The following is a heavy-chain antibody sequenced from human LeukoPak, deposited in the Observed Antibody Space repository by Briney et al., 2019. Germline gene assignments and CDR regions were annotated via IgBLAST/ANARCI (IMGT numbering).Heavy chain of an antibody. CDR2: INSDGSST. V-gene: IGHV3-74*01. Sequence: QPGGSLRLSCAASGFTFSSYWMHWVRQAPGKGLVWVSRINSDGSSTSYADSVKGRFTISRDNAKNTLYLQMNSLRAEDTAVYYCARASSCIAARPVFYWGQGTLVTVSS. J-gene: IGHJ4*02. CDR3: ARASSCIAARPVFY. D-gene: IGHD6-6*01. CDR1: GFTFSSYW.